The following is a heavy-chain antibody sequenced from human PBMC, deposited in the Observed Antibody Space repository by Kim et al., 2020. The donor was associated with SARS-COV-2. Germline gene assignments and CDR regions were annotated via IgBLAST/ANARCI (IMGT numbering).Heavy chain of an antibody. CDR1: GYSFTSYW. CDR2: IYPGDSDT. Sequence: GESLKISCKGSGYSFTSYWIGWVRQMPGKGLEWMGIIYPGDSDTRYSPSFQGQVTISADKSISTAYLQWSSLKASDTAMYYCARFRSQFYSSSWLGAGMDVWGQGTTVTVSS. J-gene: IGHJ6*02. D-gene: IGHD6-13*01. CDR3: ARFRSQFYSSSWLGAGMDV. V-gene: IGHV5-51*01.